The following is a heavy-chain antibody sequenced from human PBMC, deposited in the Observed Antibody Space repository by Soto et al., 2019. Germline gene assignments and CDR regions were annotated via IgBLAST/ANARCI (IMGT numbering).Heavy chain of an antibody. Sequence: PSETLSRPCTVSGGSISSYYWSWIRQPPGKGLEWIGYIYYSGSTNYNPSLKSRVTISVDTSKNQFSLKLSSVTAADTAVYYCARDSRGYYYGIFDYWGQGTLVTVSS. CDR3: ARDSRGYYYGIFDY. CDR2: IYYSGST. CDR1: GGSISSYY. J-gene: IGHJ4*02. V-gene: IGHV4-59*01. D-gene: IGHD3-22*01.